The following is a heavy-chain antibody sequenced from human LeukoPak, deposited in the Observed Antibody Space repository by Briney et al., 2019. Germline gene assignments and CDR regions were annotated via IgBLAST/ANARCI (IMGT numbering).Heavy chain of an antibody. CDR1: GGSISSYY. V-gene: IGHV4-4*07. CDR2: IYTSGST. CDR3: ARISESGSYSYNWFDP. D-gene: IGHD1-26*01. J-gene: IGHJ5*02. Sequence: SETLSLTCTVSGGSISSYYWSWIRQPAGKGLELIGRIYTSGSTNYNPSLKSRVTMSVDTSKNQFSLKLSSVTAADTAVYYCARISESGSYSYNWFDPWGQGTLVTVSS.